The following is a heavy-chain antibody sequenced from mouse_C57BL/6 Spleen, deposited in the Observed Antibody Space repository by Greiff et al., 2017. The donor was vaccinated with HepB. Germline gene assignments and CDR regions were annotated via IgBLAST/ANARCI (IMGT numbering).Heavy chain of an antibody. V-gene: IGHV1-42*01. Sequence: EVQLQQSGPELVKPGASVKISCKASGYSFTGYYLNWVKQSPGKSLEWIGEINPSTGGTTYNQKFKAKATLTVDKSSSTAYMQLKSLTSEDSAVYYCARSGDYGNYGAMEYWGQGTSVTVSS. CDR2: INPSTGGT. J-gene: IGHJ4*01. CDR1: GYSFTGYY. D-gene: IGHD2-1*01. CDR3: ARSGDYGNYGAMEY.